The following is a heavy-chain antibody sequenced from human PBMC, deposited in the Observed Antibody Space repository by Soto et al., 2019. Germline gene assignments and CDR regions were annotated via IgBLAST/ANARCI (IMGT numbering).Heavy chain of an antibody. CDR3: ARDGVAVTTGISGY. D-gene: IGHD4-4*01. CDR1: GYTFTSYS. Sequence: QVQLVQSGAEVKKPGASVKVSCKASGYTFTSYSISWVRQAPGQGLEWMGWINVYNGNTKYAQKFQARVTMTTDTSTSTVYMELRSLTSDDTAVYYCARDGVAVTTGISGYWGQGTLVTVSS. CDR2: INVYNGNT. V-gene: IGHV1-18*01. J-gene: IGHJ4*02.